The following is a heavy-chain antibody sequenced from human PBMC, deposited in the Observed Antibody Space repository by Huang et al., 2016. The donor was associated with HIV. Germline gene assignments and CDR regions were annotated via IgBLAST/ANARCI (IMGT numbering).Heavy chain of an antibody. CDR1: GYIFSTYD. J-gene: IGHJ4*02. D-gene: IGHD6-25*01. Sequence: QVQLVQSGAEVKKPGASVKVSCKASGYIFSTYDTHWVRQAPGQRLEWRGRINAGKGNTKYSQRVQGRVTITRDTAANTAYVELSSLRSEDTGVYYCARGIAAGDYWGQGTLVTVSS. CDR3: ARGIAAGDY. V-gene: IGHV1-3*01. CDR2: INAGKGNT.